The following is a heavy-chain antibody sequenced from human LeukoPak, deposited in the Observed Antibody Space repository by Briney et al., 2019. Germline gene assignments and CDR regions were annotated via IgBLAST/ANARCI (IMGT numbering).Heavy chain of an antibody. CDR3: ARRLGRSFDY. D-gene: IGHD2-21*01. Sequence: GASVKVSCKASGYTFINHAIHWVRQAPGQRLEWMGWINIGKGNTKYSQNFQGRITITRDTSATTAYMDLSSLRSEDTAMYYCARRLGRSFDYWGQGTLVTVSS. V-gene: IGHV1-3*04. CDR1: GYTFINHA. CDR2: INIGKGNT. J-gene: IGHJ4*02.